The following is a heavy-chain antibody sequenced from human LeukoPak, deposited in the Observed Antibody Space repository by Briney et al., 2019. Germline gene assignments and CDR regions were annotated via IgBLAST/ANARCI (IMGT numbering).Heavy chain of an antibody. D-gene: IGHD6-19*01. J-gene: IGHJ6*03. Sequence: GGSLRLSCVASGFSFSKYGMHWVRQAPGKGLEWVSFLRFDATSNYYAESVRGRFIISRDNSRNTLYLQMNSLRADDTAVYYCARGLGYVPRYYMDVWGKGTTVTISS. V-gene: IGHV3-30*02. CDR2: LRFDATSN. CDR1: GFSFSKYG. CDR3: ARGLGYVPRYYMDV.